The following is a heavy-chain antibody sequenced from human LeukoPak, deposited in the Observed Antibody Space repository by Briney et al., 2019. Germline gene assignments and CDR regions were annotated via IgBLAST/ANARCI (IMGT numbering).Heavy chain of an antibody. Sequence: GGSLRLSCAASGFPFSSYAMSWVRQAPGKGLDWVPAISGSGTTTYYADSVKGRFTISRDISKNTLYLQMNSLRAEDTAVYYCAKPLSAASGTDFHYWGQGTLVTVSS. D-gene: IGHD6-13*01. J-gene: IGHJ4*02. CDR3: AKPLSAASGTDFHY. V-gene: IGHV3-23*01. CDR1: GFPFSSYA. CDR2: ISGSGTTT.